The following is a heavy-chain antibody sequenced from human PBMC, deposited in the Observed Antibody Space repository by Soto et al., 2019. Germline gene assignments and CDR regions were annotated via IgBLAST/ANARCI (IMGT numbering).Heavy chain of an antibody. Sequence: EVQLVASGGGMVQPGRSLRLSCVGSGFTFKSDWMTWVRQAPGKGLEWVANIKGDGTKENYMDSVKGRFTISRDNAKNSLYLQMNSLRVEDTAVYYCARDLSPACGCVWCDALDLWGQGTVVSVSS. D-gene: IGHD2-21*01. CDR1: GFTFKSDW. V-gene: IGHV3-7*04. CDR2: IKGDGTKE. J-gene: IGHJ3*01. CDR3: ARDLSPACGCVWCDALDL.